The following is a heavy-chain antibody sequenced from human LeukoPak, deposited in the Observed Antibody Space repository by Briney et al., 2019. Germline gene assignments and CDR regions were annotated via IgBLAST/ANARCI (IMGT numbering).Heavy chain of an antibody. CDR1: GFTFSSYA. D-gene: IGHD6-13*01. J-gene: IGHJ4*02. Sequence: GGSLRLSCSASGFTFSSYAMHWVRQAPGKGLEYVSAISSNGGSTYYADSVKGRFTISRDNSKNTLYLQMSSLRAEDTAVYYCVKSEKGSSWSRGQGWILDYWGQGTLVTVSS. V-gene: IGHV3-64D*06. CDR3: VKSEKGSSWSRGQGWILDY. CDR2: ISSNGGST.